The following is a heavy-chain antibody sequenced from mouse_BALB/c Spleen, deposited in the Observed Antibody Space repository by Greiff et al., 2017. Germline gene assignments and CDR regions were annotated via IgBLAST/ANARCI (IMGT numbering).Heavy chain of an antibody. V-gene: IGHV2-2*02. Sequence: VQLVESGPGLVQPSQSLSITCTVSGFSLTSYGVHWVRQSPGKGLEWLGVIWSGGSTDYNAAFISRLSISKDNSKSQVFFKMNSLQANDTAIYYCATGYYGSSYLFAYWGQGTLVTVSA. CDR1: GFSLTSYG. D-gene: IGHD1-1*01. CDR3: ATGYYGSSYLFAY. J-gene: IGHJ3*01. CDR2: IWSGGST.